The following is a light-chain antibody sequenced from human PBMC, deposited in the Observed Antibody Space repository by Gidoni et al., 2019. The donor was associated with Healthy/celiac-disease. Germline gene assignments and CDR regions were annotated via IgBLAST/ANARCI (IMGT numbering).Light chain of an antibody. J-gene: IGLJ1*01. CDR3: SSYTSSSTLV. Sequence: QSALTQPASGSGSPGQSITISCTGTSSDVGGYNYVSWYQQHPGKASKLMIYEVSTRPSGVSNRFSGSKSGNTASLTISGLQAEDEADYYCSSYTSSSTLVFGTGTKVTVL. CDR1: SSDVGGYNY. V-gene: IGLV2-14*01. CDR2: EVS.